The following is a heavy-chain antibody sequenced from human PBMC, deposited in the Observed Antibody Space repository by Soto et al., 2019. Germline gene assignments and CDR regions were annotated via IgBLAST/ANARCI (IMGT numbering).Heavy chain of an antibody. CDR3: ARHGISLGSFDI. Sequence: QLQLQESGPGLVKPSETLSLTCTVSGGSISSSSYYWGWIRQPPGKGLEWIGSIYYSGSTYYNPSLKSRVTISVDTSKNQFSLKLSSVTAADTAVYYCARHGISLGSFDIWGQGTMVTVSS. V-gene: IGHV4-39*01. CDR1: GGSISSSSYY. CDR2: IYYSGST. D-gene: IGHD1-26*01. J-gene: IGHJ3*02.